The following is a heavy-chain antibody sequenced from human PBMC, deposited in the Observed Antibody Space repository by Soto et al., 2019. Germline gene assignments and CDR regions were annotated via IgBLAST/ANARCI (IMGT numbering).Heavy chain of an antibody. D-gene: IGHD2-2*01. Sequence: ASVKVSCKASGYTFTSYGISWVRQAPGQGLEWMGWISAYNGNTNYAQKLQGRVTMTTDTSTSTAYMELRSLRSDDTAVYYCARVPARGYCSSTSCHSTMYYYYMDFWGKGTTVTVSS. CDR3: ARVPARGYCSSTSCHSTMYYYYMDF. V-gene: IGHV1-18*01. J-gene: IGHJ6*03. CDR1: GYTFTSYG. CDR2: ISAYNGNT.